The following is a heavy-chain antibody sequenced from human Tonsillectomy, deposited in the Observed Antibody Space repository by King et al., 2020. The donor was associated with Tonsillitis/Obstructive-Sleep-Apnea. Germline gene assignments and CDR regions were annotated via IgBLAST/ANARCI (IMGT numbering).Heavy chain of an antibody. V-gene: IGHV3-23*04. CDR3: AKDPSDYCSGGSCYVDY. Sequence: EVQLVESGGGLVQPGGSLRLSCAASGFTFSSYAMSWVRQAPGKGLEWVSAISGSGGSTYYADSWKGRFTISRDNSKNTLYLQMNSLRAEDTAVYYCAKDPSDYCSGGSCYVDYWGQGTLVTVSS. CDR2: ISGSGGST. D-gene: IGHD2-15*01. CDR1: GFTFSSYA. J-gene: IGHJ4*02.